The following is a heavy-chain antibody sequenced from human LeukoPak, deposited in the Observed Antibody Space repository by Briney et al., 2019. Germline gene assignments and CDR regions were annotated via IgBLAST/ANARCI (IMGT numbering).Heavy chain of an antibody. CDR2: ISAYNGNT. J-gene: IGHJ4*02. V-gene: IGHV1-18*01. CDR1: GYTFTSYG. Sequence: ASVKVSCKASGYTFTSYGISWVRQAPGQGLEWMGWISAYNGNTNYAQKLQGRVTMTTDTSTSTAYMELRSLRSDDTAVYYCARQPXGSXSYYTPDYWGQGTLVTVSS. CDR3: ARQPXGSXSYYTPDY. D-gene: IGHD3-10*01.